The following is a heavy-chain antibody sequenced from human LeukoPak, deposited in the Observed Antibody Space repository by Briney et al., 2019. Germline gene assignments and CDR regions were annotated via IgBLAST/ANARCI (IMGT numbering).Heavy chain of an antibody. D-gene: IGHD3-10*01. CDR3: ATGTFMVRGVIYYYGMDV. CDR2: FDPEDGET. CDR1: GYTLTELS. V-gene: IGHV1-24*01. J-gene: IGHJ6*02. Sequence: ASVKVSCTVSGYTLTELSMHWVRQAPGKGLGWMGGFDPEDGETIYAQKFQGRVTMTEDTSTDTAYMELSSLRSEDTAVYYCATGTFMVRGVIYYYGMDVWGQGTTVTVSS.